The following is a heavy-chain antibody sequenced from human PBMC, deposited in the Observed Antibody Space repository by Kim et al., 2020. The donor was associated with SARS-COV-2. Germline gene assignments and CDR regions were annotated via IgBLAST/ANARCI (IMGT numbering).Heavy chain of an antibody. D-gene: IGHD2-15*01. CDR1: GGSISSSNW. CDR2: IYHSGST. J-gene: IGHJ4*02. CDR3: ARVCSGGSCYLDY. V-gene: IGHV4-4*02. Sequence: SETLSLTCAVSGGSISSSNWWSWVRQPPGKGLEWIGEIYHSGSTNYNPSLKSRVTISVDKSKNQFSLKLSSVTAADTAVYYCARVCSGGSCYLDYWGQGTLVTVSS.